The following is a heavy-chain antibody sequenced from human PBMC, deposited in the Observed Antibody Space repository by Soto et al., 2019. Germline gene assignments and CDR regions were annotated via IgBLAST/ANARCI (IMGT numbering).Heavy chain of an antibody. D-gene: IGHD3-9*01. CDR3: AHSRQYYDILTGYSSNAFDI. Sequence: QITLKESGPTLVKPTQTLTLTCTFSGFSLSTSGVGVGWIRQPPGKALEWLALIYWDDDKRYSPSLKSRLTITKDTSKTQVVLTMTNMDPVDTATYYCAHSRQYYDILTGYSSNAFDIWGQGTMVTVSS. V-gene: IGHV2-5*02. CDR2: IYWDDDK. J-gene: IGHJ3*02. CDR1: GFSLSTSGVG.